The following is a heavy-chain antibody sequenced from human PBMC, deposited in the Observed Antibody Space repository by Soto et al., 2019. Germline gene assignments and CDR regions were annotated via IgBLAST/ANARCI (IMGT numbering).Heavy chain of an antibody. Sequence: SETLSLTCTVSGGSIRSSSYYWGWIRQPPGKGLEWIGSIYYSGSTYYNPSLKSRVTISVDTSKNQFSLKLSSVTAADTAVYYCARSDAYYDFWSGQNSYYFDYWGQGTLVTVS. CDR2: IYYSGST. J-gene: IGHJ4*02. CDR3: ARSDAYYDFWSGQNSYYFDY. V-gene: IGHV4-39*01. CDR1: GGSIRSSSYY. D-gene: IGHD3-3*01.